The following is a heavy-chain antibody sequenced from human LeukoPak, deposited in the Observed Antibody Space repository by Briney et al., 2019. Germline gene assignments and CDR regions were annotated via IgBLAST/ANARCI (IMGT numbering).Heavy chain of an antibody. Sequence: SETLSLTCTVSGGSISSYYWSWIRQPAGKGLEWIGSFYYSGSTYYNPSLKSRVTISVDTSKNQFSLKLTSVTAADTAVYYCARDGYNYGLDRFDYWGQGILVTVSS. CDR2: FYYSGST. V-gene: IGHV4-4*07. J-gene: IGHJ4*02. D-gene: IGHD5-18*01. CDR1: GGSISSYY. CDR3: ARDGYNYGLDRFDY.